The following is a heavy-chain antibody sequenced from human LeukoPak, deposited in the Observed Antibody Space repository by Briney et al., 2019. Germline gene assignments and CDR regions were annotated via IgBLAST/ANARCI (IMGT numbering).Heavy chain of an antibody. Sequence: GGSLRLSCAASGFTFTSYSMNWVRQAPGKGLEWISYIDTTSATIYYADSVKGRFSISRDNSKNTLYLQMNSLRAEDTAVYYCARDQYGDYQQYYFDYWGQGTLVTVSS. D-gene: IGHD4-17*01. CDR3: ARDQYGDYQQYYFDY. CDR2: IDTTSATI. J-gene: IGHJ4*02. V-gene: IGHV3-48*01. CDR1: GFTFTSYS.